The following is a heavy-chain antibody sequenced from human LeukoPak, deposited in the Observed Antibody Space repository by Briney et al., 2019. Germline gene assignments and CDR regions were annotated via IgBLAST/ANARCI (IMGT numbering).Heavy chain of an antibody. J-gene: IGHJ4*02. D-gene: IGHD3-10*01. CDR2: IYYSGST. CDR3: ARVVYSGSWGYFDY. CDR1: GGSMSTYY. V-gene: IGHV4-59*01. Sequence: SETLSLTCTVSGGSMSTYYWSWIRQSPGKGLEWFGYIYYSGSTSYNPSLKSRLTISIDTSKTQFYLKLSSVTAADTAVYYCARVVYSGSWGYFDYWGQGILVTVSP.